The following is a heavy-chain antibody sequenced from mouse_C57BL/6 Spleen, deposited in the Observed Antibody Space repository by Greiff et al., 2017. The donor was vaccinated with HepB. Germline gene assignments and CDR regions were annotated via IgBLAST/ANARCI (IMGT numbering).Heavy chain of an antibody. CDR3: AREYGSSYEYYAMDY. CDR1: GYTFTDYN. D-gene: IGHD1-1*01. Sequence: VQLQQSGPELVKPGASVKMSCKASGYTFTDYNMHWVKQSHGKSLEWIGYINPNNGGTSYNQKFKGKATLTVNKSSSTAYMELRSLTSEDSAVYYCAREYGSSYEYYAMDYWGQGTSVTVSS. V-gene: IGHV1-22*01. J-gene: IGHJ4*01. CDR2: INPNNGGT.